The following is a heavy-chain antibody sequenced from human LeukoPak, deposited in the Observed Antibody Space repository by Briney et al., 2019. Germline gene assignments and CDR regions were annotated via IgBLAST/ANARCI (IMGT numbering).Heavy chain of an antibody. Sequence: GGSLRLSCAASGFTVSSNYMSWVRQAPGKGLEWVSVIYSGGSTYYADSAKGRFTISRDNSKNTLYLQMNSLRAEDTAVYYCARDGSHLGSSPLHDYYYYYGMDVWGQGTTVTVSS. J-gene: IGHJ6*02. V-gene: IGHV3-66*01. CDR1: GFTVSSNY. CDR3: ARDGSHLGSSPLHDYYYYYGMDV. D-gene: IGHD6-6*01. CDR2: IYSGGST.